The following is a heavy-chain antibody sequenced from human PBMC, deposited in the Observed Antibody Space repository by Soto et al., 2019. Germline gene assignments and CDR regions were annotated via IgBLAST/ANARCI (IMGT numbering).Heavy chain of an antibody. Sequence: QVQLVQSGAEVKKPGSSVKVSCKASGGTFSTYAINWVRQAPGHGPEWVGGIIPLFGTAKYAQKFQGRVTITADESTSPAHMELRSLRSENTAVYYCARDYGHDCSGGNCYFYFWGQGTLVTVSS. CDR3: ARDYGHDCSGGNCYFYF. J-gene: IGHJ4*02. V-gene: IGHV1-69*01. CDR2: IIPLFGTA. D-gene: IGHD2-15*01. CDR1: GGTFSTYA.